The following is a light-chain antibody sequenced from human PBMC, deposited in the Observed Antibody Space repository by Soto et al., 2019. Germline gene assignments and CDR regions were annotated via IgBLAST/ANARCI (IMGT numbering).Light chain of an antibody. CDR1: SSNIGSNY. CDR3: AVWDDSLSGYV. Sequence: QSALTQPPSASGTPGQRVTISCSGSSSNIGSNYVYWYQQLPGTAPKLLIYKNNQRPSGVPDRFSGSKSGTSASLAISGLRSEDEADYYCAVWDDSLSGYVFGVGTKVTV. J-gene: IGLJ1*01. CDR2: KNN. V-gene: IGLV1-47*01.